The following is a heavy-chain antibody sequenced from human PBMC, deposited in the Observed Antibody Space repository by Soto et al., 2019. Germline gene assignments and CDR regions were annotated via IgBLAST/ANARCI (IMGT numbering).Heavy chain of an antibody. Sequence: ASVKVSCKASGYTFTGYYVHWVREAPGQGLEWMGWINPETGGTSYAQKFQGRVTLSRDTSINTAYLELSRLRFDDAAVYFCARERYQVISDGMDVWGQGTTVTVS. D-gene: IGHD2-2*01. CDR3: ARERYQVISDGMDV. CDR1: GYTFTGYY. V-gene: IGHV1-2*02. CDR2: INPETGGT. J-gene: IGHJ6*02.